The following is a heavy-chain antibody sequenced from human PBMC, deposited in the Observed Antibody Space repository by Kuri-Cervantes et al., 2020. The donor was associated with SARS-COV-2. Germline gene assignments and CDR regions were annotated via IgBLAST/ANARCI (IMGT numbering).Heavy chain of an antibody. J-gene: IGHJ3*02. CDR1: GGSISSYY. CDR2: TYYSGST. V-gene: IGHV4-59*12. CDR3: ASQYSRRDAFDI. Sequence: SETLSLTCTVSGGSISSYYWSWIRQPPGKGLEWIGNTYYSGSTNYNPSLKSRVTISVDTSKNQFSLKLSSVTAADTAVYYCASQYSRRDAFDIWGQGTMVTVSS. D-gene: IGHD6-13*01.